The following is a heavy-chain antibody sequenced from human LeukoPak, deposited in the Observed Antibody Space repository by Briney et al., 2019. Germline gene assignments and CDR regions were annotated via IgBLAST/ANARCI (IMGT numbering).Heavy chain of an antibody. D-gene: IGHD2-15*01. CDR1: GGSISSTNW. J-gene: IGHJ4*02. Sequence: KASGTLSLTCGVSGGSISSTNWWSWVRQPPGQGLEWIGEISLTGRTNYNPSLNSRVTMSLDESKNQLSLNLTSVTAADTAVYYCARTYCSGGSCHFDYWGQGTLVTVSS. CDR2: ISLTGRT. CDR3: ARTYCSGGSCHFDY. V-gene: IGHV4-4*02.